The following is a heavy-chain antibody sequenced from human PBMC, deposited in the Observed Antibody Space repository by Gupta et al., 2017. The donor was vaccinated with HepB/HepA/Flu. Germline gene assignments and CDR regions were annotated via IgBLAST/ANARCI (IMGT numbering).Heavy chain of an antibody. CDR2: IIPIFGTA. D-gene: IGHD2-2*01. CDR1: GGTFSSYA. CDR3: ASADCSRTSCPHYYYYYMDV. J-gene: IGHJ6*03. V-gene: IGHV1-69*06. Sequence: QVQLVQSGAEVKKPGSSVKVSCKASGGTFSSYAISWVRQAPGQGLEWMGGIIPIFGTANYAQKFQGRVTITADKSTSTAYMELSSLRSEDTAVYYCASADCSRTSCPHYYYYYMDVWGKGTTVTVSS.